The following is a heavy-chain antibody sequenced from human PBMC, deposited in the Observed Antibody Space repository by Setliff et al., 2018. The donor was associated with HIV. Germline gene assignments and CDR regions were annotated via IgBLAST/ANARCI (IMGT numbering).Heavy chain of an antibody. Sequence: PSETLSLTCAVYGGPFSGYYWSWIRQPPGKGLEWIGEINHSGSTNYNPSLKSRVTISVDTSKNQFSLKLSSVTAADTAVSYCARLTTTYYYDSSAYYHPIWGQGTLVTVSS. V-gene: IGHV4-34*01. CDR3: ARLTTTYYYDSSAYYHPI. D-gene: IGHD3-22*01. CDR2: INHSGST. J-gene: IGHJ4*02. CDR1: GGPFSGYY.